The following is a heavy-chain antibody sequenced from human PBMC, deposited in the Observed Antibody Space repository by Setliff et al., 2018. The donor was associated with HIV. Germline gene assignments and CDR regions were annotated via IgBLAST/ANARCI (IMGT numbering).Heavy chain of an antibody. CDR2: IIPLFGTA. CDR1: GGTFNINA. CDR3: SKVSEHRTSSGSFYYYVDV. V-gene: IGHV1-69*13. Sequence: SVKVSCKASGGTFNINAVTWVRQAPGQGLEWVGAIIPLFGTANYAQKFQGRVTITADDSTSTVYMEVRSLRSADTAVYYCSKVSEHRTSSGSFYYYVDVWGEGTTVTVSS. D-gene: IGHD6-6*01. J-gene: IGHJ6*03.